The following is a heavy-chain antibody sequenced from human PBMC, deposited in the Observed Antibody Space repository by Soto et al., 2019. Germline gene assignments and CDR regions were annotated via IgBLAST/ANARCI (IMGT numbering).Heavy chain of an antibody. CDR3: AKSPHFEATVVTTLDY. CDR1: GFTFDSYA. CDR2: INGSGGST. Sequence: GGSLRLSCAASGFTFDSYAMTWVRQVPGKGLEWVSDINGSGGSTYYADSVKGRFSISRDNSKNTLYLHIYSLRAEDTAVYYCAKSPHFEATVVTTLDYWGQGALVTVSS. D-gene: IGHD2-21*02. J-gene: IGHJ4*02. V-gene: IGHV3-23*01.